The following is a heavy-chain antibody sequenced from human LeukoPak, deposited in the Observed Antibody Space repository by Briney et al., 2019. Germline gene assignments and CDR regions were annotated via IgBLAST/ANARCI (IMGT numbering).Heavy chain of an antibody. CDR1: GGSISSYY. CDR2: IYYSGST. V-gene: IGHV4-59*12. CDR3: AKVGATYYYYYGMDV. J-gene: IGHJ6*02. D-gene: IGHD1-26*01. Sequence: SETLSLTCTVSGGSISSYYWSWIRQPPGKGLEWIGYIYYSGSTNYNPSLKSRVTISVDTSKNQFSLRLSSVTAADTAVYYCAKVGATYYYYYGMDVWGQGTTVTVSS.